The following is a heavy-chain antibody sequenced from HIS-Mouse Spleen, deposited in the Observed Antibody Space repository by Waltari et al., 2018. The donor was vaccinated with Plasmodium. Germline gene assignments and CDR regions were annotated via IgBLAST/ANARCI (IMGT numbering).Heavy chain of an antibody. CDR3: AKEVLGYYDFWSRPDY. V-gene: IGHV3-30*18. CDR1: GFTFSRYG. J-gene: IGHJ4*02. D-gene: IGHD3-3*01. Sequence: QVQLVESGGGVVQPGRSLRLSCAASGFTFSRYGMHWVRQAPGKGLEWVAVISYDGSNKYYADAVKGRFTISRDKSKNTLYLQMNSLRAEDTAVYYCAKEVLGYYDFWSRPDYWGQGTLVTVSS. CDR2: ISYDGSNK.